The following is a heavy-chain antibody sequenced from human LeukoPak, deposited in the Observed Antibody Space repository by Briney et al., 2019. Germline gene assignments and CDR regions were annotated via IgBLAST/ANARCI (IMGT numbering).Heavy chain of an antibody. Sequence: GGSLRLSCGASGLNFSDAWMTWVRQAPGKGLEWVDRIRSKTDGGTTDYAAPVKGRFTISRDESKNALYLQMNSLKIEDTAVYYCTTTLRGYDYFFDPWGQGTLVTVSS. CDR1: GLNFSDAW. V-gene: IGHV3-15*01. J-gene: IGHJ5*02. CDR3: TTTLRGYDYFFDP. D-gene: IGHD5-12*01. CDR2: IRSKTDGGTT.